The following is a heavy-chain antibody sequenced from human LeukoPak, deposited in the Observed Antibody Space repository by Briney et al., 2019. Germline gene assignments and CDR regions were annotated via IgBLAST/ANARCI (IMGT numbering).Heavy chain of an antibody. V-gene: IGHV5-51*01. Sequence: GESLKISCKGSGYSFTSYWIGWVRQMPGKGLXXXXXXXXXDSDTXXSXXXQXXXXXXXXXSISTAYLQWSSLKASDTAMYYCARLPYCGGDCYFGAFDIWGQGTMVTVSS. D-gene: IGHD2-21*02. CDR2: XXXXDSDT. CDR3: ARLPYCGGDCYFGAFDI. J-gene: IGHJ3*02. CDR1: GYSFTSYW.